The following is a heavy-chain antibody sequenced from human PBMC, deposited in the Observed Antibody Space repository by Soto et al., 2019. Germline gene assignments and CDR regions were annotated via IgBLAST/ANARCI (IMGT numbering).Heavy chain of an antibody. CDR2: IYHSGST. Sequence: PSETLSLTCAVSGGSISSGGYSWSWIRQPPGKGLEWIGYIYHSGSTYYNPSLKSRVTISVDRSKNQFSLKLSSVTAADTAVYYCARRYCGNLDDWGQGTLVTVSS. J-gene: IGHJ4*02. V-gene: IGHV4-30-2*01. D-gene: IGHD2-21*01. CDR3: ARRYCGNLDD. CDR1: GGSISSGGYS.